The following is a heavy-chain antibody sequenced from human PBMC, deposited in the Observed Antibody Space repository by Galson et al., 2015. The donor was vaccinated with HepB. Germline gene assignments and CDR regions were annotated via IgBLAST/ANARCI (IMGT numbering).Heavy chain of an antibody. D-gene: IGHD3-16*02. CDR2: ISHSGGST. CDR1: GFTFSGYA. V-gene: IGHV3-23*01. Sequence: SLRLSCAASGFTFSGYAMSRVRQAPGKGLEWGSAISHSGGSTYYADSVKGRFTVSRDNFKNALYLQMNSLRAEDTAVYYCANAGLRLGELSPAIDYWGQGTLVTVSS. CDR3: ANAGLRLGELSPAIDY. J-gene: IGHJ4*02.